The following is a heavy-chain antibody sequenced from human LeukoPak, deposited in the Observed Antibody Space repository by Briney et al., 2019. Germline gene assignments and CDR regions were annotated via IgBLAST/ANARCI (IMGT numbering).Heavy chain of an antibody. CDR3: ATEVVGYGDVHYFDS. CDR2: FDPADGEP. V-gene: IGHV1-24*01. Sequence: ASVKVSCKTSGYTLTEVSMHWVRQAPGKGLVWMGGFDPADGEPIYAQKFQGRVTMSEDTSTDTAYMDLSSLRSEDTAVYYCATEVVGYGDVHYFDSWGQGTLVTVSS. CDR1: GYTLTEVS. D-gene: IGHD4-17*01. J-gene: IGHJ4*02.